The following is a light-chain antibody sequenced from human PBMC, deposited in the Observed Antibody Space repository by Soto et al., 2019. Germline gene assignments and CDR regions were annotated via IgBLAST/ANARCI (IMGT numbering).Light chain of an antibody. Sequence: QAVVTQEPSLTVSPGGTVTLTCASSTGAVTIPNYPNWFQQKPGQPPRALIFSTNNYHPWTPARFSGSLVGDKAALTLSDVQPEDEADYYCLLYCNDVPVFGGGTKLTVL. V-gene: IGLV7-43*01. J-gene: IGLJ3*02. CDR1: TGAVTIPNY. CDR3: LLYCNDVPV. CDR2: STN.